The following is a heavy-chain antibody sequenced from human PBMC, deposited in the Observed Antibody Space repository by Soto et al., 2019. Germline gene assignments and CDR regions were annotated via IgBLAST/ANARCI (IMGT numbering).Heavy chain of an antibody. CDR3: TRENDILTGYAFDI. J-gene: IGHJ3*02. D-gene: IGHD3-9*01. CDR2: IIPIFGTA. Sequence: SVKVSCKASGGTFSSYAISWVRQAPGQGLEWMGGIIPIFGTANYAQKFQGRVTITADESTSTAYMELSSLRSEDTAVYYCTRENDILTGYAFDIWGQGTMVTVSS. CDR1: GGTFSSYA. V-gene: IGHV1-69*13.